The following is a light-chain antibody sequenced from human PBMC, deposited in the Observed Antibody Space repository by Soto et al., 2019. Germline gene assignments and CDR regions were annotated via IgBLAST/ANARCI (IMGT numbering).Light chain of an antibody. Sequence: QSALTQPPSASGSPGQSVTISCTGTSSEVGVYNSVSWYQQHPAPAPKLMIYDVSKRPSGVPDRFSGSKSGNTASLTVSGLQAEDEADYYCSSYAGTHIVFGTGTKVPVL. CDR2: DVS. CDR1: SSEVGVYNS. V-gene: IGLV2-8*01. CDR3: SSYAGTHIV. J-gene: IGLJ1*01.